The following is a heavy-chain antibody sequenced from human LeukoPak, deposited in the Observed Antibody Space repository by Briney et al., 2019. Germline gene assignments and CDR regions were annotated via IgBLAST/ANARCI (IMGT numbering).Heavy chain of an antibody. CDR1: GGSFSGYY. Sequence: PSETLSLTCAVSGGSFSGYYWSWIRQPPGKGLEWIGEINHSGSTNYNPSLKSRVSISVDTSKKQFSLTLSSVTAADTAVYYCAREDMVDYSNYAYMDVWGKGTTVTVSS. CDR3: AREDMVDYSNYAYMDV. V-gene: IGHV4-34*01. D-gene: IGHD4-11*01. J-gene: IGHJ6*03. CDR2: INHSGST.